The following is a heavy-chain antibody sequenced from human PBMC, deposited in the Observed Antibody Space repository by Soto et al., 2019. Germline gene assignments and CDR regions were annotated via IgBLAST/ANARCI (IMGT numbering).Heavy chain of an antibody. CDR1: GFTFDDYA. Sequence: GGSLRLSCAASGFTFDDYAMHWVRQAPGKGLEWVSGISWNSGSIGYADSVKGRFTISRDNAKNSLYLQMNSLRAEDTALYYCAKDINYSPKADFDYWGQGTLVTVSS. J-gene: IGHJ4*02. CDR2: ISWNSGSI. D-gene: IGHD1-7*01. CDR3: AKDINYSPKADFDY. V-gene: IGHV3-9*01.